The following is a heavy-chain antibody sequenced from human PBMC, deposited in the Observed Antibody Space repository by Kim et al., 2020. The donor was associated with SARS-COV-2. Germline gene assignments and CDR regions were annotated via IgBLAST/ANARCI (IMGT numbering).Heavy chain of an antibody. CDR2: IYSGGST. CDR3: ARDLSAYGMDV. Sequence: GGSLRLSCAASGFTVSRNYMSWVRQAPGKGLEWVSVIYSGGSTYYADTVKGRFTISRDNSKNTQYLQMNSLRGEDTAVYYCARDLSAYGMDVWGQGTTVTVSS. CDR1: GFTVSRNY. J-gene: IGHJ6*02. V-gene: IGHV3-66*01.